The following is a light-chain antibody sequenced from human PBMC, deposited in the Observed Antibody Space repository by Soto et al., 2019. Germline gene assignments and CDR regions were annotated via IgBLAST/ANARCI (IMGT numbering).Light chain of an antibody. Sequence: EIVLTQSPATLSLSPGERATLSCRASQSVSSDLAWYQQKPGQAPRLLIDDASNRATGIPARFSGSGSGTAFTLTISSLEPEDCAVYYCQQRSNWPPAFGGGTKVEIK. J-gene: IGKJ4*01. CDR3: QQRSNWPPA. V-gene: IGKV3-11*01. CDR1: QSVSSD. CDR2: DAS.